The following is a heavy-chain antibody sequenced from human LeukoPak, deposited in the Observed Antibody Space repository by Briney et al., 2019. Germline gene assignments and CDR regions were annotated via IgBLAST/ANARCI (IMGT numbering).Heavy chain of an antibody. D-gene: IGHD3-22*01. CDR1: GYTFTSYG. Sequence: ASVKVSCKASGYTFTSYGISWVRQAPGQGLEWMGWISGNNGNTNYAQHLQGGVTMTTDTSTSTAYMELRSLRSDDTAVYYCARDVFSTYYYDSSGLGEAFEIWGRGTMVTVSS. CDR3: ARDVFSTYYYDSSGLGEAFEI. CDR2: ISGNNGNT. J-gene: IGHJ3*02. V-gene: IGHV1-18*01.